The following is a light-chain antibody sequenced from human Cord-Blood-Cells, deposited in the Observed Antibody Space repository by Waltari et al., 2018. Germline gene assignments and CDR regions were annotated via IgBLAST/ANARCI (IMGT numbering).Light chain of an antibody. Sequence: QAVLTQPASLSASPGASASLTCTLRSGINVGTYRIYWYQQKPGSPPQDLLRYKSDSDKQQGSGVPSRFSGSKDASSNAGILLISGLQSEDEADYYCVIWHSSAWVFGGGTKLTVL. CDR2: YKSDSDK. V-gene: IGLV5-45*01. CDR1: SGINVGTYR. CDR3: VIWHSSAWV. J-gene: IGLJ3*02.